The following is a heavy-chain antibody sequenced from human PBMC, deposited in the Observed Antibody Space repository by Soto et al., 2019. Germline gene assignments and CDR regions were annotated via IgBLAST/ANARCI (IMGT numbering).Heavy chain of an antibody. V-gene: IGHV3-9*01. CDR2: ISWNSGSI. CDR3: AKVGCSSTSCYALDY. J-gene: IGHJ4*02. CDR1: GFTFDDYA. Sequence: EVQLVESGGGLVQPGRSLRLSCAASGFTFDDYAMHWVRQAPGKGLEWVSGISWNSGSIGYADSVEGRFTISRDNAKNSLYLQMNSLRAEDAALYYCAKVGCSSTSCYALDYWGQGTLVTVSS. D-gene: IGHD2-2*01.